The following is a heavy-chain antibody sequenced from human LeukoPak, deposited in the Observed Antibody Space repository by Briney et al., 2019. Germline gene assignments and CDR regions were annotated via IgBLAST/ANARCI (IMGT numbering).Heavy chain of an antibody. J-gene: IGHJ5*02. Sequence: SGTLSLTCTVSGGSISSGDYYWSWIRQPPGKGLEWIGYIYYSGSTYYNPSLKSRVTISVDTSKNQFSLKLSSVTAADTAVYYCARGRGSIVVVPAAMSANNWFDLWGQGTLVTVSS. CDR3: ARGRGSIVVVPAAMSANNWFDL. CDR1: GGSISSGDYY. V-gene: IGHV4-30-4*01. D-gene: IGHD2-2*01. CDR2: IYYSGST.